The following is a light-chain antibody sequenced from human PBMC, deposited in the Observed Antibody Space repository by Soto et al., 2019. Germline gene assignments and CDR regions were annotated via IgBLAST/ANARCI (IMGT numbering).Light chain of an antibody. V-gene: IGKV1-12*01. J-gene: IGKJ1*01. CDR1: QGISSW. CDR2: AAS. Sequence: DIQMTQSPSSVSASVGDRVTITCRASQGISSWLARYQQKPGKAPKLLIYAASSLQSGVPSRFSGSESETDFTLIIAIRQPEDYAPYYRQQANNFPSTSGQGTKGESK. CDR3: QQANNFPST.